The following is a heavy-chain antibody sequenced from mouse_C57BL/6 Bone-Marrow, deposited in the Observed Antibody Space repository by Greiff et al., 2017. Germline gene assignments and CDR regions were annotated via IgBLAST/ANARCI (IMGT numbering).Heavy chain of an antibody. Sequence: VQLKESGPELVKPGASVKISCKASGYSFTGYYMNWVKQSPEKSLEWIGEINPSTGGTTYNQKFKAKATLTVDKSSSTAYMQLKSLTSEDSAVYYCARKGYGSSYGFDYWGQGTTLTVSS. CDR2: INPSTGGT. V-gene: IGHV1-42*01. CDR3: ARKGYGSSYGFDY. J-gene: IGHJ2*01. CDR1: GYSFTGYY. D-gene: IGHD1-1*01.